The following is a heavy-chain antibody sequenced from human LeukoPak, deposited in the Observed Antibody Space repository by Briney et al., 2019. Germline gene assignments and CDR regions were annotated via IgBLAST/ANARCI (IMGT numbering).Heavy chain of an antibody. CDR3: ARVAQLEYYFDY. J-gene: IGHJ4*02. CDR2: INHSGST. Sequence: SETLSLTCAVYGGSFSGYYWSWIRQPPGKGLEWIGEINHSGSTNYNPSLKSRVTISVDTSKNQFSLKLSSVTAADTAVYYCARVAQLEYYFDYWGQGTLVTVSS. V-gene: IGHV4-34*01. D-gene: IGHD6-6*01. CDR1: GGSFSGYY.